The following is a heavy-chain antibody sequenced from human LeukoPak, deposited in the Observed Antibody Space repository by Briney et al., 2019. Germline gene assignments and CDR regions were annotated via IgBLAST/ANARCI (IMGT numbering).Heavy chain of an antibody. CDR1: GCSISSYF. J-gene: IGHJ6*03. CDR2: IYTSGST. Sequence: SETLSLTRTVSGCSISSYFCRSIRQPPRKGLERIRYIYTSGSTNYNPSLKSRVTISVDTSKNRFSLKLSSVTAADTAVYYCARSRKPYYYYYMDVWGKGTTVTVSS. V-gene: IGHV4-4*09. CDR3: ARSRKPYYYYYMDV.